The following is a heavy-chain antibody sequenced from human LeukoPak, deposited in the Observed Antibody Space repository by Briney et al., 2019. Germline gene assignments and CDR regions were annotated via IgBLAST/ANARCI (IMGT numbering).Heavy chain of an antibody. CDR3: ARDVSDYYDSSGYYNWFDA. J-gene: IGHJ5*02. CDR1: GYTFTGYY. CDR2: INPNSGGT. Sequence: GASVKVSCKASGYTFTGYYMHWVRQAPGQGLEWMGWINPNSGGTNYAQKFQGRVTMTRDTSISTAYMELSRLRSDDTAVYYCARDVSDYYDSSGYYNWFDAWGQGTLVTVSS. V-gene: IGHV1-2*02. D-gene: IGHD3-22*01.